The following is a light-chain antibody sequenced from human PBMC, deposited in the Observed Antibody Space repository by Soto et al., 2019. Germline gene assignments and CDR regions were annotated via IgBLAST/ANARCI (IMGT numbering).Light chain of an antibody. J-gene: IGLJ1*01. CDR1: SSNIGSNY. V-gene: IGLV1-47*02. CDR3: SPFTTGWTHV. Sequence: QSVLTQPPSASATPGQRVTMSCSGSSSNIGSNYVYWYQQLPGTAPRLLMQSDNQRPSGVPDRFSGSKSGTSASLAISGLQTEDEADYFCSPFTTGWTHVFGTGTKVTVL. CDR2: SDN.